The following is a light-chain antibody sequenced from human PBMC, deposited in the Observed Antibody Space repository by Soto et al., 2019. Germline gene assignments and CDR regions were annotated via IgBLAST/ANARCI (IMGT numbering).Light chain of an antibody. Sequence: EIVLTQSPGTLSLSPGERATLSCRASQSVKSVYLAWYQQKLGQAPRLLIYGATSRATGIPDRFSGSGSGTDFTLTISRLEPEDFAVYYCHQYGSSPQTFGQGTKVDIK. CDR2: GAT. CDR1: QSVKSVY. V-gene: IGKV3-20*01. CDR3: HQYGSSPQT. J-gene: IGKJ1*01.